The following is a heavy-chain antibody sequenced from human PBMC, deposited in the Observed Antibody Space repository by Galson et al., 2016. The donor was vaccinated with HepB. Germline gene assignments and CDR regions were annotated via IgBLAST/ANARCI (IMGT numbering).Heavy chain of an antibody. V-gene: IGHV4-4*02. CDR3: AAHPEDFDD. Sequence: SETLSLTCGFSSGSISRRFWWSWVRQPPGKGLEWIGELTPSGGTNYNPSLRSRVTISGDRSKNHLSLAVSSVTAADTAVYDCAAHPEDFDDWGQGILVTVSS. J-gene: IGHJ4*02. CDR2: LTPSGGT. CDR1: SGSISRRFW.